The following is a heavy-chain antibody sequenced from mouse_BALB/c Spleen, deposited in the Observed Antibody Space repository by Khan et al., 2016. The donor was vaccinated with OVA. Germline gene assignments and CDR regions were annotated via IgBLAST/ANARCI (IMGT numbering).Heavy chain of an antibody. J-gene: IGHJ3*01. D-gene: IGHD1-1*01. CDR3: TRLAYYYNSEGFAY. V-gene: IGHV5-6*01. CDR2: LSSGGSYT. Sequence: EVELVESGGDLVKPGGSLKLSCAASGFTFSTYGMSWVRQTPDKRLEWVAALSSGGSYTYYPDSVKGRFIIFSANAKNTLYLQMSSLKSEDTAMYYCTRLAYYYNSEGFAYWGQGTLVTVSA. CDR1: GFTFSTYG.